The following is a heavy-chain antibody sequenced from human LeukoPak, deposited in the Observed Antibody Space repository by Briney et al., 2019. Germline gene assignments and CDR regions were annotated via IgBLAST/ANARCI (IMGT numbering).Heavy chain of an antibody. J-gene: IGHJ4*02. Sequence: GGSLRLSCAVSGFPFTNYWMSWVRQAPGKGLEWVANIKEDGSVMYYVDSLKGRFTISRDSAQNSLYLQMNSLRVEDTAVYFCARDLWGSYSTGSYLDYWGQGAWSPSPQ. CDR2: IKEDGSVM. D-gene: IGHD6-19*01. V-gene: IGHV3-7*01. CDR3: ARDLWGSYSTGSYLDY. CDR1: GFPFTNYW.